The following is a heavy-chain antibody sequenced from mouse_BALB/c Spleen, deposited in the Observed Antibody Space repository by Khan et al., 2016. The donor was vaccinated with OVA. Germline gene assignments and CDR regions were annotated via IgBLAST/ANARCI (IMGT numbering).Heavy chain of an antibody. D-gene: IGHD1-1*01. Sequence: EVELVESGGGLVKPGGSLKLSCAASGFTFSSYAMSWVRQTPEKRLEWVASISSGGSTYYPDSVKGRFTISRDNARNILYLQMSSLRSEDTAMYYSASPRYDYGSSYVDYWGQGTTLTVSS. CDR1: GFTFSSYA. CDR2: ISSGGST. J-gene: IGHJ2*01. CDR3: ASPRYDYGSSYVDY. V-gene: IGHV5-6-5*01.